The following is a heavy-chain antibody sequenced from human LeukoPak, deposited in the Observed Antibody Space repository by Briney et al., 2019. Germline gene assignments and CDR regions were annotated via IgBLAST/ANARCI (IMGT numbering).Heavy chain of an antibody. CDR3: AGEGEYGDSYS. V-gene: IGHV4-30-2*01. J-gene: IGHJ5*02. CDR1: GDSISYESYY. CDR2: IYRGRT. Sequence: PSQTLSLTGAGSGDSISYESYYWNWIRQAPGKGPEWIGNIYRGRTRLNPSLTSRVAISVDMSKSQVSLSLTSVTAADTAVYYCAGEGEYGDSYSWGQGALVIVSA. D-gene: IGHD2-21*01.